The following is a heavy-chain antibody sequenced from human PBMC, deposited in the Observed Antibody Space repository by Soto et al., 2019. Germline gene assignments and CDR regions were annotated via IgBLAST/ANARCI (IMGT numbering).Heavy chain of an antibody. V-gene: IGHV3-33*08. CDR3: TREVTFGSGSNEAWFDP. CDR2: IWYDGSKE. J-gene: IGHJ5*02. D-gene: IGHD6-25*01. CDR1: GFTFSSFG. Sequence: QEQLAESGGGVVQPGRSLRLSCTASGFTFSSFGMNWVRQAPGKGLEWVALIWYDGSKEYYADSVKGRFTISRDDSKNTVYLQMDSLRAEDTAVYYCTREVTFGSGSNEAWFDPWGQGTLVTVSS.